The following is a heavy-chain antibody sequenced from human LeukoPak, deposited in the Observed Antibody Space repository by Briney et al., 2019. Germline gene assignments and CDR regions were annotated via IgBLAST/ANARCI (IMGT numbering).Heavy chain of an antibody. CDR2: IYYSGST. CDR1: GGSISSGDYY. J-gene: IGHJ3*02. CDR3: ARDDESDPHADFHI. V-gene: IGHV4-30-4*02. Sequence: PSETLSLTCTVSGGSISSGDYYWSWIRQPPGKGLEWIGYIYYSGSTYYNPSLQSRVTISLDTPKNQFSLKVSSVTAADTAVYYCARDDESDPHADFHIWGQGTMVTVSS.